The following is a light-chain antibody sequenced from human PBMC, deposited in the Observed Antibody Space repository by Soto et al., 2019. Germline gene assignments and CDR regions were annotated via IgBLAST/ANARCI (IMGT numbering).Light chain of an antibody. CDR1: QSITNC. J-gene: IGKJ2*01. V-gene: IGKV1-5*03. CDR3: QQHNPYSPYT. CDR2: DAS. Sequence: DMPMTQSPSTLSASVGDRVTITCRASQSITNCLAWYQQKPGKAPKLMIFDASSLRSGVPSRFSGSGSGTEFTLTISSLQPEDFATYYCQQHNPYSPYTFGQGTKLEIK.